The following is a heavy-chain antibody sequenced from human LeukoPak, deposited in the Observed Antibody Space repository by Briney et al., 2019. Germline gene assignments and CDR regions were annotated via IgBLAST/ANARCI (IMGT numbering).Heavy chain of an antibody. CDR2: IIPIYGAT. V-gene: IGHV1-69*05. CDR1: GGSFSNDA. J-gene: IGHJ3*01. D-gene: IGHD2-2*01. Sequence: SVKVSCKASGGSFSNDAISWVRQAPGQGLEWMGQIIPIYGATNYARKFEDRVTISMDESPDTANMELSSLRSDDTAVYYCAREARYCEHTSCYPAFGLWGQGTPVTVSS. CDR3: AREARYCEHTSCYPAFGL.